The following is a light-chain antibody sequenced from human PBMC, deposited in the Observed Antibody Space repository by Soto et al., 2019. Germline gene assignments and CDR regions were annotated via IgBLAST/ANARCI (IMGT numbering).Light chain of an antibody. J-gene: IGKJ5*01. V-gene: IGKV1-39*01. CDR3: QQSYSTPRVT. CDR2: AAS. Sequence: DIQMTQSPSSLSASVGDRVTITCRASQSISSYLNWYQQKPGKAPKLLIYAASSLQSGVPSRFSGSGSGTDFTLTISSLQPEELATYDCQQSYSTPRVTFGQGTRLEIK. CDR1: QSISSY.